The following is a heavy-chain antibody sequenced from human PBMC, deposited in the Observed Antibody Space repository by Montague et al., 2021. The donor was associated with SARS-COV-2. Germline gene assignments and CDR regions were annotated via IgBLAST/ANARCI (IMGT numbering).Heavy chain of an antibody. CDR3: ARAIWHLDV. V-gene: IGHV4-4*07. J-gene: IGHJ2*01. Sequence: SETLSLTCSVSGDSISRYYWSWIRQSDGKGLEWIGRIYTVGYVNYNPALQSRVSMSVDTSKSQVSLNVTSVTAADTAVYYCARAIWHLDVWGRGILVTVSS. CDR2: IYTVGYV. CDR1: GDSISRYY.